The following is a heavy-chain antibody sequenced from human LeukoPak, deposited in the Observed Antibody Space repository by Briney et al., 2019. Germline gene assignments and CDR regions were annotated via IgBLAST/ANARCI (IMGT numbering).Heavy chain of an antibody. CDR1: GGSFSGYY. V-gene: IGHV4-34*01. D-gene: IGHD3-3*01. Sequence: SETLSLTCAVYGGSFSGYYWSWIRQPPGKGLEWIGEINHSGSTNYNPSLKSRVTISVDTSKNQFSLKLSSVTAADTAVYYCARRFWSGYYPAYYFDYWGQGTLVTVSS. CDR3: ARRFWSGYYPAYYFDY. J-gene: IGHJ4*02. CDR2: INHSGST.